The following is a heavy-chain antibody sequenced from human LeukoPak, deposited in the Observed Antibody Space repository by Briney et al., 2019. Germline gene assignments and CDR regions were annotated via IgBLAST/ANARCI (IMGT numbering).Heavy chain of an antibody. Sequence: PGGSLRLCCAASGFTFSTYTVNWDRQAPGKGLEWVSSISSGTSYIYYADSVKGRFTISRDNAKNSLYLQMNSLRAEDTAVYYCARDRATGTTNYYYYYGMDVWGKGTTVTVSS. D-gene: IGHD1-1*01. CDR3: ARDRATGTTNYYYYYGMDV. CDR1: GFTFSTYT. V-gene: IGHV3-21*01. J-gene: IGHJ6*04. CDR2: ISSGTSYI.